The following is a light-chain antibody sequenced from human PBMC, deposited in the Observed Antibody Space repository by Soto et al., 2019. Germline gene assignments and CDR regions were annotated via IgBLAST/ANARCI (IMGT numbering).Light chain of an antibody. CDR1: QSVSSSY. CDR2: GAS. J-gene: IGKJ5*01. CDR3: QQYGSSPIT. V-gene: IGKV3-20*01. Sequence: ENVLTQSPGTLSLSPGERATLSCRASQSVSSSYLAWYQQKPGQAPRLLIYGASSRATGIPDRFSGSGSGTDFSLTIRRLEPEDFVIYYCQQYGSSPITFGQGTRLEI.